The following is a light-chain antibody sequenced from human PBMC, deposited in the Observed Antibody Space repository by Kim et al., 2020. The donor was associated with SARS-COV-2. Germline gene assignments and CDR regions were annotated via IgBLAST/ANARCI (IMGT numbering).Light chain of an antibody. CDR3: SSYTSSSTWV. CDR2: DVS. J-gene: IGLJ3*02. CDR1: SSDVGGYNY. V-gene: IGLV2-14*04. Sequence: GQSITISCTGTSSDVGGYNYVSWYQQHPGKATKLMIYDVSKRPSGVSNRFSGSKSGNTASLTISGLQAEDEADYYCSSYTSSSTWVFGGGTQLTVL.